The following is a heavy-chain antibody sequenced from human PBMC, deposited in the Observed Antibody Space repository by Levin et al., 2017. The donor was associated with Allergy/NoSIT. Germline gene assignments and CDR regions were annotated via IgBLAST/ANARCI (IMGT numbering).Heavy chain of an antibody. D-gene: IGHD4-17*01. V-gene: IGHV3-15*01. CDR2: IKSQSDGGTT. Sequence: NAGGSLRLSCAASGFIFNAAWMSWVRQAPGKGLEWVGRIKSQSDGGTTDYATPVKGRFTISRDDSKNTLYLQMNSLKTEDTAVYYCTIDNPLYGDYVADSDYWGQGILVTVSS. J-gene: IGHJ4*02. CDR1: GFIFNAAW. CDR3: TIDNPLYGDYVADSDY.